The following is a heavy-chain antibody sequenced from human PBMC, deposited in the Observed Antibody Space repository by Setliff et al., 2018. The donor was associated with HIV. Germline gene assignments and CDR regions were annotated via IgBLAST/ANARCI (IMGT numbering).Heavy chain of an antibody. D-gene: IGHD5-12*01. CDR1: GFNFTSYS. Sequence: PGGSLRLSCVASGFNFTSYSMNWVRQAPGKGLEWVSSISSSSSGYGNHADSVRGRFTISRDNAKNSLFLQMNSLRAEDTAVYYCARALGGYDAFDIWGQGTVVTVSS. V-gene: IGHV3-21*01. CDR3: ARALGGYDAFDI. J-gene: IGHJ3*02. CDR2: ISSSSSGYG.